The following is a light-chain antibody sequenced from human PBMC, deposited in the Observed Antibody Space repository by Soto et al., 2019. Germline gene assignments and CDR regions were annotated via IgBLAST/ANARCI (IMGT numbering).Light chain of an antibody. CDR3: QHYNNWPLT. Sequence: EIVMTQSPATLSVSPGERATLSCRASQSVRSNLAWYQQKPGQAPRLLIYGASTRATGIPARFSGSGSGTEFTLTISSLQSEDFAVYYCQHYNNWPLTFGGGTKVENK. J-gene: IGKJ4*01. CDR2: GAS. V-gene: IGKV3-15*01. CDR1: QSVRSN.